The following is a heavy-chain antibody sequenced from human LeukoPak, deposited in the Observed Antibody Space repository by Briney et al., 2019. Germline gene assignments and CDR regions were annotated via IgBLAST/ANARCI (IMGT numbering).Heavy chain of an antibody. V-gene: IGHV3-21*01. CDR2: ISSSSSYI. Sequence: PGGSLRLSCAASGFTFSSYSMNWVRQAPGKGLEWVSSISSSSSYIYYADSVKGRFTISRDNAKNSLYLQMNSLRAEDTAVYYCARARPQSQFREWLFTDLHAFDIWGQGTMVTVSS. CDR1: GFTFSSYS. D-gene: IGHD3-3*01. CDR3: ARARPQSQFREWLFTDLHAFDI. J-gene: IGHJ3*02.